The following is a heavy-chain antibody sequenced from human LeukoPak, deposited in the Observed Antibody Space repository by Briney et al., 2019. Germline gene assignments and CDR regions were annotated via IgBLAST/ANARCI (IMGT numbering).Heavy chain of an antibody. CDR1: GFTFGSYA. J-gene: IGHJ4*02. D-gene: IGHD3-22*01. Sequence: GGSLRLSCAASGFTFGSYAMSWVRQAPGKGLEWVSAISGSGGSTYYADSVKGRFTISRDNSKNTLYLQMNSLRAEDTAVYYCAKDHYYDSSGYLDYWGQGTLVTVSS. V-gene: IGHV3-23*01. CDR3: AKDHYYDSSGYLDY. CDR2: ISGSGGST.